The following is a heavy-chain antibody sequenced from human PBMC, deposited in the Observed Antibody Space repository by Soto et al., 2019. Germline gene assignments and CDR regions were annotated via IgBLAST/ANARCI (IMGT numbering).Heavy chain of an antibody. CDR2: INCYNGVT. J-gene: IGHJ4*02. Sequence: QVQLVQSGPEVKKPGALVKVSCKASGDISPRYGISWVRQAPGQGLEWLGWINCYNGVTNYAQSLQVRVTLTTDSSMSTAYMEVRSLRFDDTAVCYCAGDHGIYGTFDQWGQGTLVTVSS. D-gene: IGHD4-17*01. V-gene: IGHV1-18*01. CDR3: AGDHGIYGTFDQ. CDR1: GDISPRYG.